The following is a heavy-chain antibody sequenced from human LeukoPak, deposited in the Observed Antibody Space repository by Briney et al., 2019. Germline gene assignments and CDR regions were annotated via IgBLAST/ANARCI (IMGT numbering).Heavy chain of an antibody. Sequence: GASVKVSCKASGYTFTSYYMHWVRQAPGQGLEWMGIINPSGGSTSYAQKFQGRVTMTTDTSTSTAYMELRSLRSDDTAVYYCASHYCSGGSCPLGFDYWGQGTLVTVSS. CDR3: ASHYCSGGSCPLGFDY. J-gene: IGHJ4*02. CDR1: GYTFTSYY. CDR2: INPSGGST. D-gene: IGHD2-15*01. V-gene: IGHV1-46*01.